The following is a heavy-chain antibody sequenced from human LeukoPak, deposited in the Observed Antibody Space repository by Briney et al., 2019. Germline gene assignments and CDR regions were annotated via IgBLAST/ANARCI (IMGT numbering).Heavy chain of an antibody. J-gene: IGHJ4*02. V-gene: IGHV4-59*01. CDR1: RFTFSSYW. D-gene: IGHD2-15*01. CDR2: IYYSGST. CDR3: ARVGSGAATTH. Sequence: GSLRLSCAASRFTFSSYWMSWIRQPPGKGLEWIGYIYYSGSTNYNPSLKSRVTISVDTSKNQFSLKLSSVTAADTAVYYCARVGSGAATTHWGQGTLVTVSS.